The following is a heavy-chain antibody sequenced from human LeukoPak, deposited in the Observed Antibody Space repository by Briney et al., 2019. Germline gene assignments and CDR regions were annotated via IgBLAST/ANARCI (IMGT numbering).Heavy chain of an antibody. CDR3: ARGAVDTAMIDY. D-gene: IGHD5-18*01. J-gene: IGHJ4*02. CDR1: GASISSYY. CDR2: FYTGGRT. Sequence: PSENLSLTCTVSGASISSYYWSWIRQPAGKGLEWIGRFYTGGRTEYNPSLKSRVTLSVDTSKNQFSLQLKSVTAADTAVYYCARGAVDTAMIDYCGQGTLVTVSS. V-gene: IGHV4-4*07.